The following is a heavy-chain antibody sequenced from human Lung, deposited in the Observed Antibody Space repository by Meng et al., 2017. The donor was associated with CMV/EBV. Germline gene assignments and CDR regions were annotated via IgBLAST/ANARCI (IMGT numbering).Heavy chain of an antibody. J-gene: IGHJ4*02. V-gene: IGHV3-23*01. CDR3: AKHGGGSAWYEIDH. CDR2: ISGGCGST. CDR1: GFIFSGYA. D-gene: IGHD6-19*01. Sequence: SGFIFSGYALSWFRRAPGQGLEWVSSISGGCGSTRHADSVKGRLTISRDNSKKTLFLQMNSLRAEDTAVYYCAKHGGGSAWYEIDHWGQGTLVTVSS.